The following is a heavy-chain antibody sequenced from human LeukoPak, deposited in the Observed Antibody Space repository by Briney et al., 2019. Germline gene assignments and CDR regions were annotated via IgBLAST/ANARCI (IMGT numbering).Heavy chain of an antibody. CDR2: ISGSGGST. CDR3: AKEVSVSRWLLLGDYFDY. Sequence: GGSLRLSCAASGFTFSSYAMSWVRQAPGKGLEWVSAISGSGGSTYCADSVKGRFTISRDNSKNTLYLQMNSLRAEDTAVYYCAKEVSVSRWLLLGDYFDYWGQGTLVTVSS. J-gene: IGHJ4*02. CDR1: GFTFSSYA. V-gene: IGHV3-23*01. D-gene: IGHD2-15*01.